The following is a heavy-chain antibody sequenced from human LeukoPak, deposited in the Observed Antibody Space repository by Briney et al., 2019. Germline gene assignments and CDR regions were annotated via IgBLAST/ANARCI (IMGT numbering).Heavy chain of an antibody. CDR3: ARGNPGGEYY. Sequence: SGGSLRLSCAASGFTFSSYAMSWVRQAPGKGLEWVSAISGRGDSTYFADSVKGRFTISRDNSKNTLDLQMNSLRVEDTAVYYCARGNPGGEYYWGQGTLVTVSS. V-gene: IGHV3-23*01. J-gene: IGHJ4*02. CDR2: ISGRGDST. CDR1: GFTFSSYA. D-gene: IGHD1-14*01.